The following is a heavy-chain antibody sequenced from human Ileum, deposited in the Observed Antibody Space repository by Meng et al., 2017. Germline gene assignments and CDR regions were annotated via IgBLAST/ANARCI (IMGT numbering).Heavy chain of an antibody. V-gene: IGHV3-23*04. CDR3: AKGVRGVIYYFDY. J-gene: IGHJ4*02. CDR2: ISGSGGST. D-gene: IGHD3-10*01. Sequence: LVRSGAGVKKPAVLVKVSCKAYGYPFSNYAMNWVRQAPGKGQEWVSAISGSGGSTYYADSVKGRFTISRDNSKNTLYLQMNSLRAEDTAVYYCAKGVRGVIYYFDYWGQGTLVTVSS. CDR1: GYPFSNYA.